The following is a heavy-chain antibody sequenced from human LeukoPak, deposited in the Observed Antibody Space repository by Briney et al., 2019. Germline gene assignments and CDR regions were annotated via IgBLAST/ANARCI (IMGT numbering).Heavy chain of an antibody. D-gene: IGHD2-21*02. CDR1: GFAFSSYR. Sequence: GGSLRLSCAASGFAFSSYRMNWVRQAPGKGLEWVANIKEDGSDIYYVDSVKGRFTISRDNAKNLLYLQMNSLRAEDTAVYYCARDQWRLFDYWGQGTLVTVSS. V-gene: IGHV3-7*04. CDR3: ARDQWRLFDY. CDR2: IKEDGSDI. J-gene: IGHJ4*02.